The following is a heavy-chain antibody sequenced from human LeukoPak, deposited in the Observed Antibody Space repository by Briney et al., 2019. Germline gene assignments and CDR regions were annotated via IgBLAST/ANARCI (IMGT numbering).Heavy chain of an antibody. CDR2: IKQDGSEK. J-gene: IGHJ4*02. CDR1: GFTFSSYW. V-gene: IGHV3-7*01. CDR3: ARDRDDFWSGIDY. D-gene: IGHD3-3*01. Sequence: GGSLRLSCAASGFTFSSYWMSWVRQAPGKGLEWVANIKQDGSEKYYVDSVKGRFTISRDNAKNSLYLQMNSLRAEDTAVYYCARDRDDFWSGIDYWGQGTLVTVSS.